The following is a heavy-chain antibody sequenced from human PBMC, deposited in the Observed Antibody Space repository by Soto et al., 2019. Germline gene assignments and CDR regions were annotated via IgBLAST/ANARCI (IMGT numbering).Heavy chain of an antibody. CDR3: AKDHIVVVVAATRAFDY. CDR1: GFTFSSYA. Sequence: GGSLRLSCAASGFTFSSYAMSWVRQAPEKGLEWVSDISGSGGSTYYADSVKGRFTISRDNSKNTLYLQMNSLRDEDTAEDYSAKDHIVVVVAATRAFDYWGQGTLVTVSS. D-gene: IGHD2-15*01. V-gene: IGHV3-23*01. J-gene: IGHJ4*02. CDR2: ISGSGGST.